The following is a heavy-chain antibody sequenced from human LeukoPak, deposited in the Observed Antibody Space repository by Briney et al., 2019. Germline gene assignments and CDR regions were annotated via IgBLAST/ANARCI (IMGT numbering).Heavy chain of an antibody. D-gene: IGHD5-24*01. Sequence: GASVKVSCKASGGTVSSYTISWVRQAPGQGLEWMGWISAYNGNTNYAQKIQGRVTLTTDTSTSTAYMELRSLRSDDTAVYYCARDPGRDGYNQDYWGQGTLVTVSS. CDR3: ARDPGRDGYNQDY. CDR2: ISAYNGNT. J-gene: IGHJ4*02. V-gene: IGHV1-18*04. CDR1: GGTVSSYT.